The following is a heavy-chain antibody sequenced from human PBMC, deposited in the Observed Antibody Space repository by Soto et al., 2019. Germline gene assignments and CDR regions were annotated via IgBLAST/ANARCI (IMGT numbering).Heavy chain of an antibody. CDR2: INSDGSST. J-gene: IGHJ4*02. Sequence: EVQLVESGGGLVQPGGFLRLSCAASGFTFSSYWIHWVRQAPGKGLVWVSRINSDGSSTSYADSVKGRFTISRDNAKNTLYLQMNSLRAEDTAVYYCARDYGDYPPADYWGQGTLVTVSS. CDR3: ARDYGDYPPADY. CDR1: GFTFSSYW. D-gene: IGHD4-17*01. V-gene: IGHV3-74*01.